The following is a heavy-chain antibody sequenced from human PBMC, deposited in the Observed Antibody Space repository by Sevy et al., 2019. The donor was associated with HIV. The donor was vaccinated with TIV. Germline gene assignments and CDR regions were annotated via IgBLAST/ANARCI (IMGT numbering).Heavy chain of an antibody. V-gene: IGHV7-4-1*02. J-gene: IGHJ4*02. Sequence: ASVKVSCKASGYTITSYAMNWVRQAPGQGLEWMGWINTNTGNPTYAQGFTGRFVFSLDTSVSTAYLQISSLKAEDTAVYYCARVGREVISGSYTGFVYWGQGTLVTVSS. CDR1: GYTITSYA. D-gene: IGHD1-26*01. CDR2: INTNTGNP. CDR3: ARVGREVISGSYTGFVY.